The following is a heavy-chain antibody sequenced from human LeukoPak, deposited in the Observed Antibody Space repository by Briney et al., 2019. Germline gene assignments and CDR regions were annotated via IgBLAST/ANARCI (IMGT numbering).Heavy chain of an antibody. CDR3: AREVYYDFWSGPYYYYMDV. V-gene: IGHV4-59*12. J-gene: IGHJ6*03. CDR2: IYYSGSN. D-gene: IGHD3-3*01. Sequence: PAETLSLTCTVSGGSFSSYYLSWIRRPPGKGREGIGYIYYSGSNNYNPSLNSRVTISVDTSKNQFSLKWSSVTAADAAVYYCAREVYYDFWSGPYYYYMDVWGKGTTVTASS. CDR1: GGSFSSYY.